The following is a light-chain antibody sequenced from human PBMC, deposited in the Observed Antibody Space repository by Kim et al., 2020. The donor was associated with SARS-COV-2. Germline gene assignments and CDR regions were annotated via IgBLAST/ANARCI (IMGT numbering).Light chain of an antibody. CDR1: QGIANN. V-gene: IGKV1-16*01. CDR3: QQYDVYPRT. Sequence: DTQMTQSPSSLSASVGDRVIITCRASQGIANNLAWFQQKPGKAPKSLIYDASTLETGVPSRFSGSGSGTDFILTISSLQPEDYGTYYCQQYDVYPRTFGQGTKVDIK. J-gene: IGKJ1*01. CDR2: DAS.